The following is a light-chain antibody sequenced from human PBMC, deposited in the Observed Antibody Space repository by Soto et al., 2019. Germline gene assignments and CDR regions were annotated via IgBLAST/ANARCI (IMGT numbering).Light chain of an antibody. J-gene: IGKJ3*01. CDR1: QSVSSN. Sequence: EIVMTQSPATLSVSPGERATLSCRASQSVSSNLAWYQQKPGQAPRLLIYGASTRATGIPARFSGSGSGTEFTLTISGLQSEDFAVYYCQQYNNWTPSSGDIFTFGPGTKVDIK. V-gene: IGKV3-15*01. CDR3: QQYNNWTPSSGDIFT. CDR2: GAS.